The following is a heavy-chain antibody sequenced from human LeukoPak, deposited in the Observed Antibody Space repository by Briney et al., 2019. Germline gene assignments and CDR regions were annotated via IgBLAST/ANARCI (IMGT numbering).Heavy chain of an antibody. Sequence: GASVKVSCKASGYTFTSYGISWVRQAPGQGLEWMGWINPNSGGTNYAQKFQGRVTMTRDTSISTAYMELSRLRSDDTAVYYCASRDCSSTSCYPPFDYWGQGTLVTVSS. CDR2: INPNSGGT. V-gene: IGHV1-2*02. CDR1: GYTFTSYG. CDR3: ASRDCSSTSCYPPFDY. J-gene: IGHJ4*02. D-gene: IGHD2-2*01.